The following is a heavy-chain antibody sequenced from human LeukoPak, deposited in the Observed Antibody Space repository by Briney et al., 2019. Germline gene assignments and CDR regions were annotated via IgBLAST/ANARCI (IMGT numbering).Heavy chain of an antibody. CDR2: INPNSGGT. CDR3: ARDRGYYPQLDY. V-gene: IGHV1-2*02. J-gene: IGHJ4*02. CDR1: GYTFTAYY. D-gene: IGHD3-22*01. Sequence: ASVKVSFKASGYTFTAYYMHWVRQAPGQGLEWMGSINPNSGGTNYAQKFQGRVTMTRDTSVNTAYMDLGSLRSDDTAVYYCARDRGYYPQLDYWGQGTLVTVSS.